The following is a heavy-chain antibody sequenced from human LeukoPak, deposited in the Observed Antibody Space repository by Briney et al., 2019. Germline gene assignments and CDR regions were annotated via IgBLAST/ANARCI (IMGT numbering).Heavy chain of an antibody. CDR2: IYPGDSDT. Sequence: GESLKISCKGSGYSFTSYWIGWVRQMPGKGLEWMGIIYPGDSDTRYSPSFQGQVTISDDKSISTAYLQWSSLKASDTAMYYCARPCSGGSCYSSYDAFDIWGQGTMVTVSS. D-gene: IGHD2-15*01. V-gene: IGHV5-51*01. J-gene: IGHJ3*02. CDR3: ARPCSGGSCYSSYDAFDI. CDR1: GYSFTSYW.